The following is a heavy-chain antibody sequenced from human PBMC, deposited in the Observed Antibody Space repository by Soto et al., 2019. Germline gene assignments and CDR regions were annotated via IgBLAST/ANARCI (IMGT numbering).Heavy chain of an antibody. CDR2: IYWDDDK. CDR3: AHSGWLLHHWYFDL. V-gene: IGHV2-5*02. D-gene: IGHD2-15*01. J-gene: IGHJ2*01. Sequence: QITLKESGPTLVKPTQTLTLTCTFSGFSLSTSGVGVGWIRQPPGKALEWLALIYWDDDKRYSPSLKSRLTSTKDTSKNRVVLTMANMDPVDTATYYCAHSGWLLHHWYFDLWGRGTLVTVSS. CDR1: GFSLSTSGVG.